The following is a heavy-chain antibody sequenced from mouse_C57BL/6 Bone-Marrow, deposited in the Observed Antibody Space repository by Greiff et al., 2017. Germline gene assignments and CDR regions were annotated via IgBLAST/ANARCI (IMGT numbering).Heavy chain of an antibody. CDR2: IDPSDSYT. V-gene: IGHV1-69*01. D-gene: IGHD2-4*01. CDR3: ARDYPYAMDY. CDR1: GYTFTSYW. J-gene: IGHJ4*01. Sequence: VQLQQPGAELVMPGASVKLSCKASGYTFTSYWMHWVKQRPGQGLEWIGEIDPSDSYTNYKQKFKGKSTLTVDKYSSTAYMQLSSLTSEDSAVYYCARDYPYAMDYWGQGTSVTVSS.